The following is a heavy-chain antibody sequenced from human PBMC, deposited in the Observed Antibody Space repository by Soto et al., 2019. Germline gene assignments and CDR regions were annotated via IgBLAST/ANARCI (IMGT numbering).Heavy chain of an antibody. CDR3: ARDPHEFWTSYWFDP. D-gene: IGHD3-3*01. CDR1: GYTXNTYG. CDR2: ISAYDGKT. V-gene: IGHV1-18*01. Sequence: GXSXKVSYKTSGYTXNTYGINWVRQAPGQGLELMGWISAYDGKTTYAEKFQVRVTMTTDTSTRTAYMELRSLRSEDTAIYYCARDPHEFWTSYWFDPWGQGTPGTVSS. J-gene: IGHJ5*02.